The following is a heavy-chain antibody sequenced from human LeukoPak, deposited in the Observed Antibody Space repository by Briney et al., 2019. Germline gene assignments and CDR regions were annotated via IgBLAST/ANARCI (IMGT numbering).Heavy chain of an antibody. CDR3: ARAALRTPLTYFDY. J-gene: IGHJ4*02. V-gene: IGHV4-34*01. D-gene: IGHD5-12*01. CDR1: GGSFSGYY. CDR2: INHSGST. Sequence: SETLSLTCAVYGGSFSGYYWSWIRQPPGKGLEWIGEINHSGSTNYNPSLKSRVTISVDTSKNHFSLNLRSVTAADTAVYYCARAALRTPLTYFDYWGQGTLVTVSS.